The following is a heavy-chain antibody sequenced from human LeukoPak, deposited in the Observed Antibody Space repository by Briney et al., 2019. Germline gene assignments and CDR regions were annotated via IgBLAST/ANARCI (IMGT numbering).Heavy chain of an antibody. D-gene: IGHD4-17*01. J-gene: IGHJ4*02. V-gene: IGHV1-2*02. CDR3: ARDRDFGDPYY. Sequence: ASVKVSCKASGYTFTGYYLHWVRQAPGQGLEWMGWINPNSGDTNYPQKFQGRVSMTGDTSISTAYMELSRLRSDDTAVYYCARDRDFGDPYYWGQGTLVTVSS. CDR1: GYTFTGYY. CDR2: INPNSGDT.